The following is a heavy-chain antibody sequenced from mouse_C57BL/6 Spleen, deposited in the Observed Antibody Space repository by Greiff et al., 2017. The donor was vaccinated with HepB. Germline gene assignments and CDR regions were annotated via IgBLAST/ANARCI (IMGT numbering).Heavy chain of an antibody. CDR3: ASPLYYGSSPFAY. CDR1: GFTFSSYA. V-gene: IGHV5-4*03. J-gene: IGHJ3*01. Sequence: DVKLVESGGGLVKPGGSLKLSCAASGFTFSSYAMSWVRQTPEKRLEWVATISDGGSYTYYPDNVKGRFTISRDNAKNNLYLQMSHLKSEDTAMYYCASPLYYGSSPFAYWGQGTLVTVSA. CDR2: ISDGGSYT. D-gene: IGHD1-1*01.